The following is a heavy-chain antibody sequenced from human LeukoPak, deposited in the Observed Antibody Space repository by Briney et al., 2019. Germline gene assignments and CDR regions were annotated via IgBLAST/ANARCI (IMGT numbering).Heavy chain of an antibody. CDR1: GYTFTGYY. J-gene: IGHJ4*02. D-gene: IGHD2-15*01. CDR3: ARSGRAPRFGYCGGGSCYVYHY. Sequence: ASVKVSCKASGYTFTGYYMHWVRQAPGQGLEWMGWINPNSGGTNYAQKFQGRVTMTRDTSISTAYTELSRLRSDDTAVYYCARSGRAPRFGYCGGGSCYVYHYWGQGTLVTVSS. V-gene: IGHV1-2*02. CDR2: INPNSGGT.